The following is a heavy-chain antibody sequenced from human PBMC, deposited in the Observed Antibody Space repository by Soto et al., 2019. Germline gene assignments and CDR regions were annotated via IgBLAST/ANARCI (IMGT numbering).Heavy chain of an antibody. D-gene: IGHD5-18*01. CDR2: ISSSSSYI. CDR1: GFTFSSYS. V-gene: IGHV3-21*01. J-gene: IGHJ4*02. CDR3: ARDLYVDTAMVTGDGFDY. Sequence: VQLVESGGGLVKPGGSLRLSCAASGFTFSSYSMNWVRQAPGKGLEWVSSISSSSSYIYYADSVKGRFTISRDNAKNSLYLQMNSLRAEDTAVYYCARDLYVDTAMVTGDGFDYWGQGTLVTVSS.